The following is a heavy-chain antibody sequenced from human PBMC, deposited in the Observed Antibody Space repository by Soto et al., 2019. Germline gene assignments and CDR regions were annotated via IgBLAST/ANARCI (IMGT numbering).Heavy chain of an antibody. D-gene: IGHD3-3*01. J-gene: IGHJ5*02. CDR2: INHSGST. CDR1: GGSFSGNY. Sequence: PSESLSLTCAVYGGSFSGNYWSWIRQPPGKGLEWIGEINHSGSTNYNPSLKSRVTISVDTSKNQFSLKLSSVTAADTAVYYCAIPFFPDGFDPWGQGTLVTVSS. CDR3: AIPFFPDGFDP. V-gene: IGHV4-34*01.